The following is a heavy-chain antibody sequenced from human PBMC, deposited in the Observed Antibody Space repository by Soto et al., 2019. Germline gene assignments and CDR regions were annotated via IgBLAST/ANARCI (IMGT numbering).Heavy chain of an antibody. CDR1: GFTFSSYG. D-gene: IGHD6-13*01. CDR3: AKDWYSSSSYYYYYGMDV. V-gene: IGHV3-30*18. J-gene: IGHJ6*02. Sequence: PGGSLRLSCAASGFTFSSYGMHWVRQAPGKGLEWVAVISYDVSNKYYADSVKGRFTISRDNSKNTLYLQMNSLRAEDTAVYYCAKDWYSSSSYYYYYGMDVWGQGTRVTVSS. CDR2: ISYDVSNK.